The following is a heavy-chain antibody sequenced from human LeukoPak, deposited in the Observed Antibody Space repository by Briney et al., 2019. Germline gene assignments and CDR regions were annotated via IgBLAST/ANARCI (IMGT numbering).Heavy chain of an antibody. V-gene: IGHV4-34*01. Sequence: PSETLSLTCTVSGGSISSYYWSWIRQPPGKGLEWIGEINHSGSTNYNPSLKSRITISVDTSKNQFSLKLSSVTAADTAVYYCAREGRYSDWSRINWFDPWGQGTLVTVSS. CDR2: INHSGST. D-gene: IGHD3-9*01. CDR1: GGSISSYY. CDR3: AREGRYSDWSRINWFDP. J-gene: IGHJ5*02.